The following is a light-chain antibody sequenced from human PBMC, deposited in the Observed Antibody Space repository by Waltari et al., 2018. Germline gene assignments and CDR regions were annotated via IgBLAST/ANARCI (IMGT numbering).Light chain of an antibody. CDR1: ALPKQY. J-gene: IGLJ2*01. Sequence: SYELTQPPSVSVSPGQTAKIPCSGDALPKQYTYWYQQKPGQAPLLVIYKDTERHSGIPVLFSDSSSRTTVTFTISGLQAEDEADYYCLSAYSGCSQGLFGGGTMLTVL. V-gene: IGLV3-25*03. CDR2: KDT. CDR3: LSAYSGCSQGL.